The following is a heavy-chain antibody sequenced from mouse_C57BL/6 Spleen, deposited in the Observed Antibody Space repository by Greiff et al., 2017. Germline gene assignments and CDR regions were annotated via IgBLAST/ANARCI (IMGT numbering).Heavy chain of an antibody. CDR1: GYTFTDYN. Sequence: VQLQQSGPELVKPGASVKMSCKASGYTFTDYNMHWVKQSHGKSLEWIGYINPNNGGTSYNQKFKGKATLTVNKSSSTAYMELRSLPSEDSAVYYCARWGLYGSKAMDYWGQGTSVTVSS. J-gene: IGHJ4*01. D-gene: IGHD1-1*01. CDR2: INPNNGGT. CDR3: ARWGLYGSKAMDY. V-gene: IGHV1-22*01.